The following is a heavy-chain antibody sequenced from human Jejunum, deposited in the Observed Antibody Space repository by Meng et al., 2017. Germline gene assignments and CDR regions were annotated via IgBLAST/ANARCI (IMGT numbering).Heavy chain of an antibody. D-gene: IGHD5-24*01. CDR1: GDSLTSGNYF. V-gene: IGHV4-61*02. CDR3: ARELQKSAYNQYYFDN. Sequence: QGRVLEAGQGLLKPSETLSLTCSVSGDSLTSGNYFWSWIRQPAGRGLEWVGRIHTSGSTNYNPSLMNRVTISLDTSRNQFSLKMYSVTAADTAVFYCARELQKSAYNQYYFDNWGQGTLVTVSS. CDR2: IHTSGST. J-gene: IGHJ4*02.